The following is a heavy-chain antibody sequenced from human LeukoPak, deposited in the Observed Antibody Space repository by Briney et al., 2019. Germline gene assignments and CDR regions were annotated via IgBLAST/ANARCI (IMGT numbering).Heavy chain of an antibody. V-gene: IGHV1-69*05. CDR1: GGSFSSYA. CDR2: IIPIFGTA. Sequence: SVKVSCKASGGSFSSYAISWVRQAPGQGLEWTGGIIPIFGTANYAQKFQGRVTITTDESTSTAYMELSSLRSEDTAVYYCASSAAPYSSSWSRYYYYMDVWGKGTTVTVSS. J-gene: IGHJ6*03. D-gene: IGHD6-13*01. CDR3: ASSAAPYSSSWSRYYYYMDV.